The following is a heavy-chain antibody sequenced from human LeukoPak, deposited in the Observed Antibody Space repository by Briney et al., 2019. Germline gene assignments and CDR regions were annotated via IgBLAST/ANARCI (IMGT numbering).Heavy chain of an antibody. V-gene: IGHV4-39*01. CDR3: ARAGGYSYGSPLLYNWFDP. J-gene: IGHJ5*02. CDR1: GVSISSSSYY. D-gene: IGHD5-18*01. CDR2: IYNSGNT. Sequence: SETLSLTCAVSGVSISSSSYYWGWIRQPPGKGLEWIGSIYNSGNTYYSPSLKSRVTISVDTSKNQFSLKLSSVTAADTAVYYCARAGGYSYGSPLLYNWFDPWGQGTLVTVSS.